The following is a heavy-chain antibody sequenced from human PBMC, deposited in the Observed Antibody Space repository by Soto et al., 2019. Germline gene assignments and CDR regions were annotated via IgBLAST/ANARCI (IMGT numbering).Heavy chain of an antibody. D-gene: IGHD3-10*01. CDR1: GFTFNNYD. V-gene: IGHV3-74*01. CDR2: INADGSSI. CDR3: ARDGNRYGSGSYRRAGFDY. Sequence: PGGSLRLSCAASGFTFNNYDVLWVRQAPGKGLEWVSHINADGSSIRYADSVRGRLTISRDNSKNTLYLQMNSLRAEDTAVYYCARDGNRYGSGSYRRAGFDYWGQGTLVTVSS. J-gene: IGHJ4*02.